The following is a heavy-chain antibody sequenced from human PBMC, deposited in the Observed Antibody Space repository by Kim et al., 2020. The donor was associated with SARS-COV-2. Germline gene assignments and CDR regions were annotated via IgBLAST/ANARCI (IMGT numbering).Heavy chain of an antibody. D-gene: IGHD6-19*01. V-gene: IGHV1-69*04. CDR3: ARDRYSSRDLDY. Sequence: SVKVSCKASGGTFSSYAISWVRQAPGQGLEWMGRIIPILGIANYAQKFQGRVTITADKSTSTAYMELSSLRSEDTAVYYCARDRYSSRDLDYWGQGTLVTVSS. CDR2: IIPILGIA. J-gene: IGHJ4*02. CDR1: GGTFSSYA.